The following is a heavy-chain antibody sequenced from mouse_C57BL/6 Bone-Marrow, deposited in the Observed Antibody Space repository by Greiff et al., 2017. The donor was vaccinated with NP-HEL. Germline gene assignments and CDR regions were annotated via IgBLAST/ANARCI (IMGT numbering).Heavy chain of an antibody. V-gene: IGHV1-81*01. D-gene: IGHD1-1*01. Sequence: QVQLKESGAELARPGASVKLSCKASGYTFTSYGISWVKQRTGQGLEWIGEIYPRSGNTYYNEKFKGKATLTADKSSSTAYMELRSLTSEDSAVYFCARSGFITTVVADYWGQGTTLTVSS. CDR1: GYTFTSYG. CDR3: ARSGFITTVVADY. J-gene: IGHJ2*01. CDR2: IYPRSGNT.